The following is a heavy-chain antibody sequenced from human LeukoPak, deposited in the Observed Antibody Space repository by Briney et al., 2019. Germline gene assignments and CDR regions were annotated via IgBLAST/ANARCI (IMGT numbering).Heavy chain of an antibody. CDR3: ARSAAPGAFDI. J-gene: IGHJ3*02. D-gene: IGHD6-6*01. CDR1: GGSISSYY. V-gene: IGHV4-34*01. Sequence: SETLSLTCTVSGGSISSYYWSWIRQPPGKGLEWIGEINHSGSTNYNPSLKSRVTISVDTSKNQFSLKLSSVTAADTAVYYCARSAAPGAFDIWGQGTMVTVSS. CDR2: INHSGST.